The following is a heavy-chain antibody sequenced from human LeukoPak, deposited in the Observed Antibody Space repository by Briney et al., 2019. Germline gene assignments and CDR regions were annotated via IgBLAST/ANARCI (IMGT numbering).Heavy chain of an antibody. CDR1: GFTFSSYG. V-gene: IGHV3-33*01. J-gene: IGHJ6*02. CDR2: IWYDGSNK. Sequence: PGGSLRLSCAASGFTFSSYGMHWVRQAPGKGLEWVAVIWYDGSNKYYADSVKGRSTISRDNSKNTLYLQMNSLRAEDTAVYYCARDPGTYSSGSLYYYYYGMDVWGQGTTVTVSS. D-gene: IGHD6-19*01. CDR3: ARDPGTYSSGSLYYYYYGMDV.